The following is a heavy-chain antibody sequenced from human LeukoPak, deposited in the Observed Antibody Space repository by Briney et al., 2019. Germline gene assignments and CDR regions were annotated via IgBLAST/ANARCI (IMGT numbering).Heavy chain of an antibody. J-gene: IGHJ6*03. D-gene: IGHD4-17*01. Sequence: GGSLRLSCAASGFTFSSYAMSWVRQAPGKGLEWVAVISYDGSNKYYADSVKGRFTISRDNSKNTLYLQMNSLRAEDTAVYYCAKDGTYGDRRYYYYYMDVWGKGTTVTVSS. CDR1: GFTFSSYA. CDR2: ISYDGSNK. V-gene: IGHV3-30*18. CDR3: AKDGTYGDRRYYYYYMDV.